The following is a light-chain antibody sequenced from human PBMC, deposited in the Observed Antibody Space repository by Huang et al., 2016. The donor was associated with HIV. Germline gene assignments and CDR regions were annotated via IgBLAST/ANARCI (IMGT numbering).Light chain of an antibody. J-gene: IGKJ4*01. V-gene: IGKV3-20*01. Sequence: EIVLTQSPGTLSLSPGERGTLSCRASQSVATSYLAWYQQKPGQAPRLLIYGASSRAADIRDRFSGSGSGTDFTRTISRMEPEECAVYYCQQEGSFPPKLTFGGGTKVEMK. CDR2: GAS. CDR3: QQEGSFPPKLT. CDR1: QSVATSY.